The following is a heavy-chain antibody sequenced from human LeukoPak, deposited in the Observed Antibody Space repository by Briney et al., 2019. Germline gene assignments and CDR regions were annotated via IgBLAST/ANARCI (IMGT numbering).Heavy chain of an antibody. D-gene: IGHD3-3*01. J-gene: IGHJ6*03. CDR2: IYYSGST. CDR3: ARARYYDFWSGTHDYYYYYYMDV. CDR1: GGSISSYY. Sequence: PSETLSLTCTVSGGSISSYYWSWIRQPPGKGLEWIGYIYYSGSTNYNPSLKSRVTISVDTSKNQFSLKLSSVTAADTAVYYCARARYYDFWSGTHDYYYYYYMDVWGKGTTVTVSS. V-gene: IGHV4-59*01.